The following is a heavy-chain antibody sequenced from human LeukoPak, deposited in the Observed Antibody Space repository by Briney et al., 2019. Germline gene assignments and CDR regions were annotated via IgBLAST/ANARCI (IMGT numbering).Heavy chain of an antibody. CDR1: GGSISSSSYY. D-gene: IGHD1-1*01. J-gene: IGHJ4*02. CDR2: IYYSGST. V-gene: IGHV4-39*01. CDR3: ARERRREPFDY. Sequence: SETLSLTCTVSGGSISSSSYYWGWIRQPPGKGLEWIGSIYYSGSTYYNPSLKSRVTISVDTSKNQFSLKLSPVTAADTAVYYCARERRREPFDYWGQGTLVTVSS.